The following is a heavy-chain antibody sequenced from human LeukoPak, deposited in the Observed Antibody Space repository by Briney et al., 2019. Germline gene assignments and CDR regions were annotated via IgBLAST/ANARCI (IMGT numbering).Heavy chain of an antibody. V-gene: IGHV1-18*01. CDR3: ARDKMGIAVAGPYYYGMDV. J-gene: IGHJ6*02. Sequence: GASVKVSCKASGYTFTSYGISWVRQAPGQGLEWMGWISAYSGNTNYAQKLQGRVTMTTDTSTSTAYMELRSLRSDDTAVYYCARDKMGIAVAGPYYYGMDVWGQGTTVTVSS. D-gene: IGHD6-19*01. CDR1: GYTFTSYG. CDR2: ISAYSGNT.